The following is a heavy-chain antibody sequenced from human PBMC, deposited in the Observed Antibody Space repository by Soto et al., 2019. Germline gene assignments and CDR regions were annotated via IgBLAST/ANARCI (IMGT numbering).Heavy chain of an antibody. Sequence: EVQLVESGGGLVKPGGSLRLSCAASGFTFSTYSMSWVRQAPGKGLEWVSSISPSSTYIHYADSVKGRFTISRDNAEKSLYLQMNSLRAEGTAVYYCAGGGGGVVVVPGANRGDFWGQGTLVTVSS. CDR1: GFTFSTYS. J-gene: IGHJ4*02. V-gene: IGHV3-21*01. CDR3: AGGGGGVVVVPGANRGDF. CDR2: ISPSSTYI. D-gene: IGHD2-2*01.